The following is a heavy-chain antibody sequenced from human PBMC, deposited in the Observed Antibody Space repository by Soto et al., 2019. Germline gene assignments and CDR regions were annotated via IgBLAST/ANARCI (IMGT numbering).Heavy chain of an antibody. CDR1: GGSISSSNW. CDR3: ARHFSVDYFDY. CDR2: IYHSGTT. V-gene: IGHV4-4*02. Sequence: SETLSLTCAVSGGSISSSNWWSWVRQPPGKGLEWIGEIYHSGTTYINPSLKSRVTISVDRSKNQFSLKLSSVTAADTAVYYCARHFSVDYFDYWGQGALVTVSS. J-gene: IGHJ4*02.